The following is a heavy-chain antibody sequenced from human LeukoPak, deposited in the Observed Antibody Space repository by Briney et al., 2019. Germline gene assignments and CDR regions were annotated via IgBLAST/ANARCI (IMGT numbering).Heavy chain of an antibody. CDR3: ARLRRPNYYGSESSDY. D-gene: IGHD3-10*01. CDR1: GGSISSGGYY. V-gene: IGHV4-31*03. Sequence: SETLSLTCTVSGGSISSGGYYWSWIRQHPGKGLEWIGYIYYSGSTYYNPSLKSRVTISVDTSKNQFSLKLSSVTAADTAVYYCARLRRPNYYGSESSDYWGQGTLVTVSS. CDR2: IYYSGST. J-gene: IGHJ4*02.